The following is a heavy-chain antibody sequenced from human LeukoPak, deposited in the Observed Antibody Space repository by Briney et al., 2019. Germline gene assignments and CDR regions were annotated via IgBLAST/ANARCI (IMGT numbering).Heavy chain of an antibody. CDR2: ISSSSSYI. Sequence: GGSLRLSCAASGFTFSSYSMNWVRQAPGKGLEWVSSISSSSSYIYYADSMKGRFTISRDNAKNSLYLQMNSLRAEDTAVYYCAKDRILWFGENSRMIDYWGQGTLVTVSS. CDR1: GFTFSSYS. V-gene: IGHV3-21*01. CDR3: AKDRILWFGENSRMIDY. D-gene: IGHD3-10*01. J-gene: IGHJ4*02.